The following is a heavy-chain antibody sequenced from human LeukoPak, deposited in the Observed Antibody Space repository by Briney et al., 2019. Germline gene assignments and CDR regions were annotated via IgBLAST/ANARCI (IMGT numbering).Heavy chain of an antibody. CDR2: IIPILGKA. CDR1: GGTLSSYT. D-gene: IGHD6-19*01. Sequence: SVKVSCKASGGTLSSYTISWVRQAPGQGLEWMGRIIPILGKANYAQKFQGRVTITAGKSTSTAYMELSSLRSEDTAVYYCARVWSSGWYGDYYYMDVWGKGTTVTVSS. J-gene: IGHJ6*03. V-gene: IGHV1-69*08. CDR3: ARVWSSGWYGDYYYMDV.